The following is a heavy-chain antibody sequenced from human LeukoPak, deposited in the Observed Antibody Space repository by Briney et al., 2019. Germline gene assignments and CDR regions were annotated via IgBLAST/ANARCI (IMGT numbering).Heavy chain of an antibody. Sequence: PGGSLRLSCAASGFTFSSYAMSWVRQAPGKGLEWVSAISGSGGSTYYADSVKGRFTISRDNSKNTLYLQMNSLRAEDTAVYYCAKDIGYCSSTSCLSFDYWGQGTLVTVSS. D-gene: IGHD2-2*01. J-gene: IGHJ4*02. CDR2: ISGSGGST. CDR3: AKDIGYCSSTSCLSFDY. CDR1: GFTFSSYA. V-gene: IGHV3-23*01.